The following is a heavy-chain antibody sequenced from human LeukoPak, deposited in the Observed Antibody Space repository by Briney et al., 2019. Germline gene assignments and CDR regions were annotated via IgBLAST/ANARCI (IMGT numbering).Heavy chain of an antibody. Sequence: PLETLSLTCTVSGGSISSYYWSWIRQPPGKGLEWIGYIYYSGSTNYNPSLKSRVTISVDTSKNQFSLKLSSVTAADTAVYYCARHKSGGYDFWSGYLAPFDYWGQGTLVTVSS. J-gene: IGHJ4*02. CDR2: IYYSGST. CDR3: ARHKSGGYDFWSGYLAPFDY. CDR1: GGSISSYY. V-gene: IGHV4-59*08. D-gene: IGHD3-3*01.